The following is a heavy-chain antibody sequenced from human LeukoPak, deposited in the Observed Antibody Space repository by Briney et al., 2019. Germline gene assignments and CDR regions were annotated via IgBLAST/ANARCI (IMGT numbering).Heavy chain of an antibody. J-gene: IGHJ4*02. V-gene: IGHV1-2*02. CDR3: ARGASYVILTGYSYFDY. D-gene: IGHD3-9*01. Sequence: ASVTVSCKASGYTFTGYYIHWVRQAPGQGLEWMGWIYPYRGDTNYAQNFQGRVTMTRDTSISTAYMELSSLKSDDTAVYYCARGASYVILTGYSYFDYWGQGTLVSVSS. CDR1: GYTFTGYY. CDR2: IYPYRGDT.